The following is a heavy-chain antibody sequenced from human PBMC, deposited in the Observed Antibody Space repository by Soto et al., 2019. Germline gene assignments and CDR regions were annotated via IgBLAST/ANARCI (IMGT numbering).Heavy chain of an antibody. Sequence: EVQILESGGGLVQPGGSLRLSCSASGVDFSSYAMSWVRQAPGKGLDWVSSITDTGDSTYYSDSVKGRFTVSRDNSKNTLFLQMNSLRLEDTAIYYCAKDAAGRVAARFEHWGQGSRVTVSS. D-gene: IGHD2-15*01. CDR3: AKDAAGRVAARFEH. CDR2: ITDTGDST. CDR1: GVDFSSYA. V-gene: IGHV3-23*01. J-gene: IGHJ4*02.